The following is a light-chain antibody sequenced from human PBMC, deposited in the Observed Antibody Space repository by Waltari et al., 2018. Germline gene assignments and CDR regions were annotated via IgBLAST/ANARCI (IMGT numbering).Light chain of an antibody. Sequence: QSALTQPASVSGSPGQSIPISCTGTSSDVGGYNYVSWYQQHPGKAPKLMIYDVNKRPSGVSNRFSGSKSGNTASLTISGLQAEDEAVYYCISYTSSNTWVFGGGTKLTVL. CDR1: SSDVGGYNY. CDR2: DVN. CDR3: ISYTSSNTWV. J-gene: IGLJ3*02. V-gene: IGLV2-14*01.